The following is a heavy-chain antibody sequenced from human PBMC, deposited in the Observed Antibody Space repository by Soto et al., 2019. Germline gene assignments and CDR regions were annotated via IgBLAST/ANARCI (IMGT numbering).Heavy chain of an antibody. CDR3: AKGAR. CDR1: GFMFSGSW. V-gene: IGHV3-7*01. CDR2: VKPDGSET. J-gene: IGHJ4*02. Sequence: GGSLRLSCATSGFMFSGSWMSWVRQAPGKGPEWVANVKPDGSETYYVDSVKGRFTISRDNVKNSLFLQMNNLNAEDTAVYYCAKGARWGQGTLVTVSS.